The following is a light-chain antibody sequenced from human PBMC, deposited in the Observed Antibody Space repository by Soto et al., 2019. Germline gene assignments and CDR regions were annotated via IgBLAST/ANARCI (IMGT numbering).Light chain of an antibody. J-gene: IGKJ5*01. CDR3: QQYGSSSIT. Sequence: EIVLSQSPVTLSVSPGDRATLSCMASQNISSYLIWYQQKPGQAPRLLIYGSSSRATGIPDRFSGSGSGTDFTLTISGLEPEDFAVYYCQQYGSSSITFGQGTLLEIK. CDR1: QNISSY. CDR2: GSS. V-gene: IGKV3-20*01.